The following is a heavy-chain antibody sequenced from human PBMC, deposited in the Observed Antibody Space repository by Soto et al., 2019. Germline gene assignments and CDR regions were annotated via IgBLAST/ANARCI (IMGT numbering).Heavy chain of an antibody. Sequence: LSLTCAVYGGSFSGYYWSWIRQPPGKGLEWIGEINHSGSTNYNPSLKSRVTISVDTSKNQFSLKLSSVTAADTAVYYCARGSYIAAAGNYYYYYGMDVWGQGTTVTVSS. CDR1: GGSFSGYY. J-gene: IGHJ6*02. CDR2: INHSGST. V-gene: IGHV4-34*01. D-gene: IGHD6-13*01. CDR3: ARGSYIAAAGNYYYYYGMDV.